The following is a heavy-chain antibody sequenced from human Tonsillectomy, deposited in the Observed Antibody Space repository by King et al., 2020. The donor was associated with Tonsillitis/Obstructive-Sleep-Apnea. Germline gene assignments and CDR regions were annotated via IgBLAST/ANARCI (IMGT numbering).Heavy chain of an antibody. CDR2: IYSGAGT. Sequence: EVQLVQSGGGLIQPGGSLRLSCAASGFTVSRNYMSWVRQAPGKGLEWVSVIYSGAGTYYADSVKGRFTISRDNSKNTLSLHMNSLRAEDTAVYYCARSPTVTTSFYFDYWGQGTLVTVSS. J-gene: IGHJ4*02. V-gene: IGHV3-53*01. CDR1: GFTVSRNY. CDR3: ARSPTVTTSFYFDY. D-gene: IGHD4-17*01.